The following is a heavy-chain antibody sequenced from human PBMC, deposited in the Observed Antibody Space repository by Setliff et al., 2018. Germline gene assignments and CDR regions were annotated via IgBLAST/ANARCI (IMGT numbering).Heavy chain of an antibody. D-gene: IGHD1-26*01. CDR1: GGSITSGSYY. CDR3: ARDNTIVGATDY. Sequence: PSETLSLTCAVSGGSITSGSYYWSWIRQPAGEGLEWIGRLHTSGTTEYNPSLKGRVTISADTSTNHVSLKLTSVTAADTAVYYCARDNTIVGATDYWGQGALVTVSS. V-gene: IGHV4-61*02. CDR2: LHTSGTT. J-gene: IGHJ4*02.